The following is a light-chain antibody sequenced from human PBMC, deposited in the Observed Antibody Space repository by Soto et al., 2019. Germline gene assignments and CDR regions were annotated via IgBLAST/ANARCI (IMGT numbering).Light chain of an antibody. CDR2: AAS. V-gene: IGKV1-27*01. J-gene: IGKJ3*01. CDR1: QGISSS. CDR3: EKYDSGPWT. Sequence: DIQMTQSPSSLSASVGDRVTITCRASQGISSSLAWYQQKPGNAPKLLIYAASTLQSGVPSRFSGSGSGTDFTLTISSLQPEDFATYYCEKYDSGPWTFGPGTQVEIK.